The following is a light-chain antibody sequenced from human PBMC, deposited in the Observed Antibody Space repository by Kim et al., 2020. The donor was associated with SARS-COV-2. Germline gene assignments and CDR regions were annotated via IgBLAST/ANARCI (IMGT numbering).Light chain of an antibody. V-gene: IGLV2-11*01. J-gene: IGLJ1*01. Sequence: SVTISCTGTSSDVGGYNYVSWYQQHPGKAPKLMIYDVSKRPSGVPDRFSGSKSGNTASLTISGLQAEDEDDYYCCSYAGSYTFYVFGTGTKVTVL. CDR1: SSDVGGYNY. CDR3: CSYAGSYTFYV. CDR2: DVS.